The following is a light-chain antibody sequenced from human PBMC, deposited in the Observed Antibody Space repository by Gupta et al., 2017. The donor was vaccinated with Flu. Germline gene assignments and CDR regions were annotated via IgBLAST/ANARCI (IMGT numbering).Light chain of an antibody. J-gene: IGKJ5*01. Sequence: EIVLTHSPDPLYVSQGERATLSCRASQTVSTNLAWYQQKPGQSPRLLIYYASTRATGIPARFSGSGSETEFTLTISSLQSEDFAVYYCQQHNRWPITFGQGTRLELK. CDR2: YAS. CDR1: QTVSTN. V-gene: IGKV3-15*01. CDR3: QQHNRWPIT.